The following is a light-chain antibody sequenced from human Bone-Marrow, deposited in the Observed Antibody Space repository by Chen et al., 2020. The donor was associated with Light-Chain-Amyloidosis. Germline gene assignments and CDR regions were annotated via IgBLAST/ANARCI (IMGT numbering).Light chain of an antibody. V-gene: IGLV1-40*01. Sequence: QSVLTQPPSVSGAPGQRVTISCTGSSSNIGTGYDVHWYQQLPGTAPKLLIYGNSTRPSGVPDRFSSSKSGTSASLAITGLQAEDEADYYCQSYDRSLSCWVFGGGTKLTVL. CDR2: GNS. CDR1: SSNIGTGYD. CDR3: QSYDRSLSCWV. J-gene: IGLJ3*02.